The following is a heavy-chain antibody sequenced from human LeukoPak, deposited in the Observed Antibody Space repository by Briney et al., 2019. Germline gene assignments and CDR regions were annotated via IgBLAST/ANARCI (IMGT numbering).Heavy chain of an antibody. J-gene: IGHJ4*02. Sequence: ASVEVSCKASGYTFTSYDINWVRQATGQGLEWMGWMNPDSGNTGYEQKFQGRVTMTRNISISTAYMELSSLRSEDTAVYYCARGSVWGKTPFDYWGQGSLITVSS. V-gene: IGHV1-8*02. CDR2: MNPDSGNT. CDR3: ARGSVWGKTPFDY. CDR1: GYTFTSYD. D-gene: IGHD3-16*01.